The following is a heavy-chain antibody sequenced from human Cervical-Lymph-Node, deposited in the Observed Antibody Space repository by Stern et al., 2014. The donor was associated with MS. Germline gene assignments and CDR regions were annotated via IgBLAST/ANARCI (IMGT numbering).Heavy chain of an antibody. V-gene: IGHV1-46*03. CDR3: AREGVDNDAFDV. CDR2: INLRDGAT. J-gene: IGHJ3*01. D-gene: IGHD3-10*01. CDR1: GYTFIDYY. Sequence: QDQLVQSGADVKNPGASVTVSCRTSGYTFIDYYIPWVRQAPGQGLEWMGIINLRDGATTYAQKFQGRVPMTRDTSPNTAYMQLGSLTSDDTAVFFCAREGVDNDAFDVWGQGTMVTVSS.